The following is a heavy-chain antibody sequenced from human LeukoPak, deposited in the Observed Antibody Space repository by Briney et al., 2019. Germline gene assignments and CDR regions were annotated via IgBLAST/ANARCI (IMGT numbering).Heavy chain of an antibody. Sequence: GGSLRLSCAASGFTFSSYSMNWVRQAPGKGLEWVSSISSSSSYIYYADSVKGRFTISRDNAKNSLYLRMNSLRAEDTAVYYCARDREMATNEDYWGQGTLVTVSS. CDR2: ISSSSSYI. CDR3: ARDREMATNEDY. J-gene: IGHJ4*02. D-gene: IGHD5-24*01. CDR1: GFTFSSYS. V-gene: IGHV3-21*01.